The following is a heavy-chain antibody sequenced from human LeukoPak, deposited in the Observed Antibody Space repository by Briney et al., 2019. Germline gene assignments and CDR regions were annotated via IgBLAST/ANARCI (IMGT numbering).Heavy chain of an antibody. CDR2: ISSSSSYI. CDR1: GFTFSSYS. V-gene: IGHV3-21*01. Sequence: GGSLRLSCAASGFTFSSYSMNWVRQAPGKGLEWVSSISSSSSYIYYADSVKGRFTISRDNAKNSLYLQMNSLRAEDTAVYYCARVWGSIAARRDAFDIWGQGTMVTVSS. CDR3: ARVWGSIAARRDAFDI. J-gene: IGHJ3*02. D-gene: IGHD6-6*01.